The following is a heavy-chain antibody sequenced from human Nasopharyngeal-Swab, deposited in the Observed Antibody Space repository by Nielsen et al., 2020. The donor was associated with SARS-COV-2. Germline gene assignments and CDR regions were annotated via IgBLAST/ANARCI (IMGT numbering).Heavy chain of an antibody. Sequence: ASVKVSCKASGYTFTSYGISWVRQAPGQGLEWMGWMNPNSGNTGYAQKFQGRVTMTRNTSISTAYMELSSLRSEDTAVYYCARDQAGGGVLGYWGQGTLVTVSS. CDR2: MNPNSGNT. J-gene: IGHJ4*02. CDR1: GYTFTSYG. D-gene: IGHD2-8*02. V-gene: IGHV1-8*02. CDR3: ARDQAGGGVLGY.